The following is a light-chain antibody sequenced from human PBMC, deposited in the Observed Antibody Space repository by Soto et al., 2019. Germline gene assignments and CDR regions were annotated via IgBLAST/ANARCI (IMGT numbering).Light chain of an antibody. V-gene: IGLV2-14*01. J-gene: IGLJ2*01. Sequence: QSALTQPASVSGSPGQSITISCTGTSRDIGGFNDVSWYQQYPGRAPKLVIYDVTNRPSGVSNRFSGSKSGNTASLTISGLQAEDEAYYYCSSYTSSRTLEIFGGGTQLTVL. CDR1: SRDIGGFND. CDR3: SSYTSSRTLEI. CDR2: DVT.